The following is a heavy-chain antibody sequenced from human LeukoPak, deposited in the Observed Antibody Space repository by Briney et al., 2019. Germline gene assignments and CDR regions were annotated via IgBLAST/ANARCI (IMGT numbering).Heavy chain of an antibody. V-gene: IGHV3-23*01. J-gene: IGHJ4*02. D-gene: IGHD6-19*01. Sequence: GGSLRLSCAASGFTFNNYALAWVRQTPEKGLECVSAISGDGVSPYYVDSVRGRFTISRDNSKNTLYLQMNSLRAEDTAVYYCARDKSWVDLHPYSSGLTAGYFDYWGQGTLVTVSS. CDR3: ARDKSWVDLHPYSSGLTAGYFDY. CDR2: ISGDGVSP. CDR1: GFTFNNYA.